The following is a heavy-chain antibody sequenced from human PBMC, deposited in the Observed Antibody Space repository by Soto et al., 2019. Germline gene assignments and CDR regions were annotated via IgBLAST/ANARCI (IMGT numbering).Heavy chain of an antibody. V-gene: IGHV3-33*01. D-gene: IGHD6-19*01. CDR1: GFTFSSYG. J-gene: IGHJ6*02. Sequence: PGGSLRLSCAASGFTFSSYGMHWVRQAPGKGLEWVAVIWYDGSNKYYADSVKGRFTISRDNSKNTLYLQMNSLRAEDTAVYYCARDPTIAVAASYYYYGMDVWGQGTTVTVSS. CDR3: ARDPTIAVAASYYYYGMDV. CDR2: IWYDGSNK.